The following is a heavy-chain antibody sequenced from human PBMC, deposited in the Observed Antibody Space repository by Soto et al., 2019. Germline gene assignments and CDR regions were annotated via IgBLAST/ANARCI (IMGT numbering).Heavy chain of an antibody. V-gene: IGHV1-18*01. J-gene: IGHJ4*02. D-gene: IGHD3-3*01. CDR3: ARDVNDCWGGYYPLAY. Sequence: QVQLVQSGAEVKKPGASVKVSCKASGYTFTSYGSSWVRQAPGQGLEWMGWISAYNGNTKYAQKLQGRVTMTTDTSTSTAYMELRSLRSDDTAVYYCARDVNDCWGGYYPLAYWGQGTLVTVSS. CDR1: GYTFTSYG. CDR2: ISAYNGNT.